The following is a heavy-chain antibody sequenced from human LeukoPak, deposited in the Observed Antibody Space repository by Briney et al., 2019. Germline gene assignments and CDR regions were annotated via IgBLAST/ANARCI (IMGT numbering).Heavy chain of an antibody. J-gene: IGHJ3*02. Sequence: ASVKVSCKASGYTFTSYGISWVRQAPGQGLEWMGWISAYNGNTNYAQKLQGRVTMTTDTSTNTAYMELRSLRSDDTAVYYCAGDTFGSRPQLDAFDIWGQGTMVTVSS. V-gene: IGHV1-18*01. CDR1: GYTFTSYG. D-gene: IGHD6-13*01. CDR3: AGDTFGSRPQLDAFDI. CDR2: ISAYNGNT.